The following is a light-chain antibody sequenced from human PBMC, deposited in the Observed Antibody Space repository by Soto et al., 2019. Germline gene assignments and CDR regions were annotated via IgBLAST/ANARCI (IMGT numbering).Light chain of an antibody. Sequence: QSVLSQPPSVSGAPGQRVTISSTGSSSNIGAGYDAHWFQQVPGTAPKLLIYGSTNRPSGVPDRFSGSKSGTSASLAITGLQAEDEADYYCQSYDSSLGGNYVFGTGTKVTVL. V-gene: IGLV1-40*01. CDR3: QSYDSSLGGNYV. J-gene: IGLJ1*01. CDR1: SSNIGAGYD. CDR2: GST.